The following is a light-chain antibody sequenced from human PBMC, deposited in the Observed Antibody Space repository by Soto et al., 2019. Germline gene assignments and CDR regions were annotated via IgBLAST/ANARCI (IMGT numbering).Light chain of an antibody. Sequence: DIQMTQSPSSVSASVGDRVTITCRASQDILSWLAWYQQKPGEAPRLLIYASSNLQSGVPSRFSGSGSGTEFPLTISSLQPEDFATYYCQQATSFPITSAPGTRLDIK. CDR3: QQATSFPIT. J-gene: IGKJ3*01. CDR1: QDILSW. V-gene: IGKV1-12*01. CDR2: ASS.